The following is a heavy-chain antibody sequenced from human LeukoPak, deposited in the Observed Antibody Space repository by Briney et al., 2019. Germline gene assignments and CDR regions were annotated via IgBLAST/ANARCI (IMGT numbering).Heavy chain of an antibody. CDR3: AKQTLGYFDY. V-gene: IGHV4-59*08. Sequence: KTSETLSLTCTVSGGSISGHYWSWIRQPPGKGLEWIGYIYHSGSTYYNPSLKSRVTISVDRSKNQFSLKLSSVTAADTAVYYCAKQTLGYFDYWGQGTLVTVSS. CDR2: IYHSGST. J-gene: IGHJ4*02. CDR1: GGSISGHY.